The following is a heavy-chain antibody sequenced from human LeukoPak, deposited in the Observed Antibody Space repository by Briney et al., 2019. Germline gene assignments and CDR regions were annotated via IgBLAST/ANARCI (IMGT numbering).Heavy chain of an antibody. CDR1: GFTFSNYA. J-gene: IGHJ3*01. V-gene: IGHV3-23*01. Sequence: PGGSLRLSCAASGFTFSNYAVMWVRQAPGQGLEWVSAITSGGAPRYADSVKGRFTISRDNSKNTLYLQMKSLRAEDTAQYFCARDPNGGYIGAFEFWGRGTVVTVSS. CDR2: ITSGGAP. CDR3: ARDPNGGYIGAFEF. D-gene: IGHD4-17*01.